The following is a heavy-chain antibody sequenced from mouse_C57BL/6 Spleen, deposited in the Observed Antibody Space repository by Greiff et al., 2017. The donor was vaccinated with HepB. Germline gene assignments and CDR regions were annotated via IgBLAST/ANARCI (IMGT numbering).Heavy chain of an antibody. D-gene: IGHD1-1*01. CDR3: GRMGYGSSYWYGEG. V-gene: IGHV1-11*01. Sequence: VQLQPSGAALASPGASVTLSCKASGYTFTDPIMNWVKKRPGQGLEWIGRIYPVRGETNYNQKFMGKATFSVDRSSSTVYMVVNSLTSEDPAVYYCGRMGYGSSYWYGEGWGTGTTVTVSS. CDR1: GYTFTDPI. CDR2: IYPVRGET. J-gene: IGHJ1*03.